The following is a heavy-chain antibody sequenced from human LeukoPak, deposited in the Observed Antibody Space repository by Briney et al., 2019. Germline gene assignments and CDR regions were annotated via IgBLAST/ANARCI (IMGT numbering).Heavy chain of an antibody. D-gene: IGHD5-12*01. CDR2: ISYDGSNK. J-gene: IGHJ6*02. Sequence: GGSLRLSCAASGLTFSSYAIHWVRQAPGKGLEWVTVISYDGSNKYYADSVKGRFTISRDNSKNTLYLQMNSLRAEDTTVYYCARDRGYSGYDYNYYYGMDVWGQGTTVTVSS. CDR1: GLTFSSYA. CDR3: ARDRGYSGYDYNYYYGMDV. V-gene: IGHV3-30-3*01.